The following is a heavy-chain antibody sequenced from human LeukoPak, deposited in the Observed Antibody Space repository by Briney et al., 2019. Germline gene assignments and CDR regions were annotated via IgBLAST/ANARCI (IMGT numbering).Heavy chain of an antibody. CDR1: GFTSSR. Sequence: PGGSLRLSCAASGFTSSRMSWVRQPPGKGLEWIGEINHSGSTNYNPSLKSRVTISVDTSKNQFSLKLSSVTAADTAVYYCARGSSRAPWAFDIWGQGTMVTVSS. D-gene: IGHD1-26*01. CDR2: INHSGST. V-gene: IGHV4-4*02. J-gene: IGHJ3*02. CDR3: ARGSSRAPWAFDI.